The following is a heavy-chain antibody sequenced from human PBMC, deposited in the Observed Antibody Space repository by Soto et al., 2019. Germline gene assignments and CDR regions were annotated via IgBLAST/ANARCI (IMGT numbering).Heavy chain of an antibody. V-gene: IGHV3-23*01. CDR3: AKLGTSGLLWFGELFDY. J-gene: IGHJ4*02. D-gene: IGHD3-10*01. CDR2: ISGSGGST. CDR1: GFTFSSYA. Sequence: GGSLRLSCAASGFTFSSYAMSWVRQAPGKGLEWVSAISGSGGSTYYADSVKGRFTISRDNSKNTLYLQMNSLRAEDTAVYYCAKLGTSGLLWFGELFDYWGQGTLLTVSS.